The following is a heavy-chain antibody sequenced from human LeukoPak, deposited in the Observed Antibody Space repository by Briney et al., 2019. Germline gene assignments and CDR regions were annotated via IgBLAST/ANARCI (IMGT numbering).Heavy chain of an antibody. CDR3: ARRYCSSTSCYGYYFDY. V-gene: IGHV4-34*01. CDR1: GGSFSGYY. CDR2: INHSGST. Sequence: PSETLSLTCAVYGGSFSGYYWSWIRQPPGKGLEWIGEINHSGSTNYNPSLESRVTISVDTSKNQFSLKLSSVTAADTAVYYCARRYCSSTSCYGYYFDYWGQGTLVTVSS. D-gene: IGHD2-2*01. J-gene: IGHJ4*02.